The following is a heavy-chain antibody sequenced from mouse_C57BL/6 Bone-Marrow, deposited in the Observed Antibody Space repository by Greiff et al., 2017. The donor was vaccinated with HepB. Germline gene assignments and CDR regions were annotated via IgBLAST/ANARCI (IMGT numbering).Heavy chain of an antibody. Sequence: VQLQQSGAELVRPGSSVKLSCKASGYTFTSYWMHWVKQRPIQGLEWIGNIDPSDSETHYNQKFKDKATLTVDKSSSTAYMQLSSLTSEDSAVYYCARSPITTVVARAMDYWGQGTSVTVSS. V-gene: IGHV1-52*01. CDR2: IDPSDSET. CDR3: ARSPITTVVARAMDY. J-gene: IGHJ4*01. CDR1: GYTFTSYW. D-gene: IGHD1-1*01.